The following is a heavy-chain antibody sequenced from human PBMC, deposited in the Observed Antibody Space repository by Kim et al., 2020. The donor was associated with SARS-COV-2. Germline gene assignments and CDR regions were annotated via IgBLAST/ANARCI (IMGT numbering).Heavy chain of an antibody. CDR3: ARVHCITMRVVVYGPYYYRRVV. CDR1: GFTFSSYS. J-gene: IGHJ6*02. V-gene: IGHV3-48*01. D-gene: IGHD3-22*01. Sequence: GGSLRLSCAASGFTFSSYSMNWVRQAPGKGLEWVSNIRKGGSAIYYADSVKGRFTISRDKAKNSLYLQMNSLRAEDTAVYYCARVHCITMRVVVYGPYYYRRVVGGQGTTVTVSS. CDR2: IRKGGSAI.